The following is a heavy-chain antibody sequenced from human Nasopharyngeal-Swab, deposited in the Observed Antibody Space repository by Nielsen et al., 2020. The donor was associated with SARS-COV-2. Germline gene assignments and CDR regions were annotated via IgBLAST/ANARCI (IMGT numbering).Heavy chain of an antibody. CDR3: ARGAQYYDFWSGYTGLDYYYGIDV. D-gene: IGHD3-3*01. J-gene: IGHJ6*02. V-gene: IGHV3-33*01. CDR1: GFTFSSYG. Sequence: GESLKIPCAASGFTFSSYGMHWVRQAPGKGLEWVAVIWYDGSNKYYADSVKGRFTISRDNSKNTLYLQMNSLRAEDTAAYYCARGAQYYDFWSGYTGLDYYYGIDVWGQGTAVTVSS. CDR2: IWYDGSNK.